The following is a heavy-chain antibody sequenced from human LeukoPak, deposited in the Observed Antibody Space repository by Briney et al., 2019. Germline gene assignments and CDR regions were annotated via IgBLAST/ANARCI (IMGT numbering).Heavy chain of an antibody. CDR2: ICYSGST. V-gene: IGHV4-59*13. CDR1: GGSISNYY. J-gene: IGHJ6*02. Sequence: SETLSLTCTASGGSISNYYWSWIRQHPGKGLEWVGVICYSGSTNYNPSLKSRVIISIETSEHKFSLHLSYMTAADTAVYYCARLDSYYYGMDVWGQGTTVTVSS. D-gene: IGHD3/OR15-3a*01. CDR3: ARLDSYYYGMDV.